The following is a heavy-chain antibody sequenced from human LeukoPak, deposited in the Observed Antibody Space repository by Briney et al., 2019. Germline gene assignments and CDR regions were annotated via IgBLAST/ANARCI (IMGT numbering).Heavy chain of an antibody. J-gene: IGHJ4*02. D-gene: IGHD3-10*01. V-gene: IGHV4-30-2*01. CDR3: ARDSGPRPFDY. CDR2: IYHSGST. Sequence: PSETLSLTCTVSGGSISSGGYYWSWIRQPPGKGLEWIGYIYHSGSTYYNPSLKSRVTISVDRSKNQFSLKLSSVTAADTAVYYCARDSGPRPFDYWGQGTLVTVSS. CDR1: GGSISSGGYY.